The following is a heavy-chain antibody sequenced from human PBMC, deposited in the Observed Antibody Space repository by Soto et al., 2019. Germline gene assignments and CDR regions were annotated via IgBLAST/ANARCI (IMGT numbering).Heavy chain of an antibody. CDR1: GGSISSSSYY. CDR2: IYYSGST. J-gene: IGHJ6*02. Sequence: SETLSLTCTVSGGSISSSSYYWGWIRQPPXKGLEWIGSIYYSGSTYYNPSLKSRVTISVDTSKNQFSLKLSSVTAADTAVYYCARQGIAVAGWYYYGMDVWGQGTTVTVSS. D-gene: IGHD6-19*01. V-gene: IGHV4-39*01. CDR3: ARQGIAVAGWYYYGMDV.